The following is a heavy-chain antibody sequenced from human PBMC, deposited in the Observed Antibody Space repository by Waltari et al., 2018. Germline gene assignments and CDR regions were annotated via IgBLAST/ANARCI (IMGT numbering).Heavy chain of an antibody. D-gene: IGHD3-3*01. V-gene: IGHV1-69*01. CDR1: GGTFSSYA. Sequence: QVQLVQSGAEVKKPGSSVKVSCKASGGTFSSYAISWVRQAPGPGIAWSGGINPIFGTANYVQKCQGRVTITADESTSTAYMELSSLRPEDTAVYYCARGGGWIWSGYYLFDYWGQGTLVTVSS. CDR2: INPIFGTA. J-gene: IGHJ4*02. CDR3: ARGGGWIWSGYYLFDY.